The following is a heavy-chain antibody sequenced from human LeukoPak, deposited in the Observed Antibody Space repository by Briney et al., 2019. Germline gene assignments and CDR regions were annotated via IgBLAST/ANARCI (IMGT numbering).Heavy chain of an antibody. J-gene: IGHJ3*02. CDR3: ARGGYSSSWYRGHDAFDI. CDR1: EFSVGSNY. CDR2: IKQDGSEK. D-gene: IGHD6-13*01. Sequence: GGSLRLSCAASEFSVGSNYMTWVRQAPGKGLEWVANIKQDGSEKYYVDSVKGRFTISRDNAKNSLYLQMNSLRAEDTAVYYCARGGYSSSWYRGHDAFDIWGQGTMVTVSS. V-gene: IGHV3-7*01.